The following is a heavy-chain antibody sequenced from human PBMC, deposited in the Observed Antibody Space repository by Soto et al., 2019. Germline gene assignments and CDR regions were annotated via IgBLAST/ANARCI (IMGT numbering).Heavy chain of an antibody. Sequence: SETLSLTCAVYGGSFSGYYWSWIRQPPGKGLEWIGEINHSGSTNYNPSLKSRVTISVDTSKNQFSLKLSSVTAADTAVYYCASASSSRPFDYWGQGTLVTVS. CDR2: INHSGST. CDR3: ASASSSRPFDY. J-gene: IGHJ4*02. D-gene: IGHD6-13*01. V-gene: IGHV4-34*01. CDR1: GGSFSGYY.